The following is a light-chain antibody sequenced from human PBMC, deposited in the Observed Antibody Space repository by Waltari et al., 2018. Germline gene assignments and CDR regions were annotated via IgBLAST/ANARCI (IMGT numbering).Light chain of an antibody. J-gene: IGKJ1*01. CDR2: AAS. V-gene: IGKV3-20*01. Sequence: LTQSPGTLPLSPGERATLPCRASQSIGTYLVRYQQKPVQAPSRLMYAASSRATGIPDRFSGSGSGTDFSLTISRLEPEDFAVYFCQNHERLPATFGQGTKVEIK. CDR1: QSIGTY. CDR3: QNHERLPAT.